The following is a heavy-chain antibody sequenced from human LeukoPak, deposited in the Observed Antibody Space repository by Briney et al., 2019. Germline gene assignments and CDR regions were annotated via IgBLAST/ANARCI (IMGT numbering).Heavy chain of an antibody. CDR3: ARATPSSIAARYGYFDL. CDR1: GFTFSSYS. Sequence: PGGSLRLSCAASGFTFSSYSMNWVRQAPGKGLEWVSSISSSSSYIYYADSVKGRFTISRDNAKNSLYLQMNSLRAEDTAVYCARATPSSIAARYGYFDLWGRGTLVTVSS. CDR2: ISSSSSYI. D-gene: IGHD6-6*01. V-gene: IGHV3-21*06. J-gene: IGHJ2*01.